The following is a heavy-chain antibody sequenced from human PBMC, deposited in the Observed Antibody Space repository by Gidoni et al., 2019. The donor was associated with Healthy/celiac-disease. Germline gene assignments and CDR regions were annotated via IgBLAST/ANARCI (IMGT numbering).Heavy chain of an antibody. Sequence: QVQLVQSGAEVTKPGASVQVSCKASGYTFTSYYMHWVRQDPGQGLEWMGIINPSGGSTSYAQKCQGRVTMTRDTSTSTVYMELSSLRSEDTAVYYCARARGGFGRRYFDYWGQGTLVTVSS. CDR2: INPSGGST. CDR3: ARARGGFGRRYFDY. D-gene: IGHD3-10*01. CDR1: GYTFTSYY. V-gene: IGHV1-46*01. J-gene: IGHJ4*02.